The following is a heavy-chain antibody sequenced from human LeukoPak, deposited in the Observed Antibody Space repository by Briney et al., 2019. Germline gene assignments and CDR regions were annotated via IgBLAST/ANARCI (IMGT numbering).Heavy chain of an antibody. Sequence: PGGSLRLSCAASGFTFSSYEMNWVRQAPGEGLEWGSYISSSGSTIYYADSVKGRFTISRDNAKNSLYLQMNSLRAEDTAVYYCARDLYDYVWGSYGYWGQGTLVTVSS. D-gene: IGHD3-16*01. V-gene: IGHV3-48*03. CDR2: ISSSGSTI. J-gene: IGHJ4*02. CDR3: ARDLYDYVWGSYGY. CDR1: GFTFSSYE.